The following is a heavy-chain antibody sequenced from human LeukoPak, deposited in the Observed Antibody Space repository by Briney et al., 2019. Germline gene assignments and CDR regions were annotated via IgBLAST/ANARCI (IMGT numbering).Heavy chain of an antibody. CDR1: GFTFSSYW. D-gene: IGHD1-14*01. J-gene: IGHJ6*03. CDR2: IKQDGSEK. Sequence: PGGSLRLSCAASGFTFSSYWMSWVRQAPGKGLEWVANIKQDGSEKYYVDSAKGRFTISRDNAKNSLYLQMNSLRAEDTAVYYCARDSTEYYYYYYYMDVWGKGTTVTVSS. CDR3: ARDSTEYYYYYYYMDV. V-gene: IGHV3-7*01.